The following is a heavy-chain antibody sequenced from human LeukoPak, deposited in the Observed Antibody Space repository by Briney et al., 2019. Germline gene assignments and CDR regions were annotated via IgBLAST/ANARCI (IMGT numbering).Heavy chain of an antibody. V-gene: IGHV3-23*01. D-gene: IGHD6-13*01. Sequence: GGSLRLSCAASGFTFSSYAMSWVRQAPGKGLEWVSTISGSGGSTYYADSVKGRFTISRDNSKNTLYLQMNSLKSEDTAVYFCARAIRMYGSSWPLAYWGQGTLVTVAS. CDR3: ARAIRMYGSSWPLAY. CDR2: ISGSGGST. J-gene: IGHJ4*02. CDR1: GFTFSSYA.